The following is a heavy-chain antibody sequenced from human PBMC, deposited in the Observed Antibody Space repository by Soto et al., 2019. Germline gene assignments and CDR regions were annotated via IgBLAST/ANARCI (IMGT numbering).Heavy chain of an antibody. CDR1: GYTFTSYG. J-gene: IGHJ4*02. Sequence: QVQLVQSGAEVKKPGASVKVSCKASGYTFTSYGISWVRQAPGQGLEWMGWISAYNGNTNYAQKLQGRVTMTKDPSTSTAYMELRSLRSDDTAVYYCASGANDFWSGYYGFDYFDYWGQGTLVTVSS. V-gene: IGHV1-18*04. CDR2: ISAYNGNT. D-gene: IGHD3-3*01. CDR3: ASGANDFWSGYYGFDYFDY.